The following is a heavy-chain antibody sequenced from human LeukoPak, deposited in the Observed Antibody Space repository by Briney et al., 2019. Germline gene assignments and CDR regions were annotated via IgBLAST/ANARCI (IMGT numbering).Heavy chain of an antibody. CDR2: ISTCNDNT. CDR3: AREVSGYSGYEGFDY. CDR1: GYTFINYG. J-gene: IGHJ4*02. D-gene: IGHD5-12*01. V-gene: IGHV1-18*01. Sequence: ASVKVSCKASGYTFINYGITWVRQASGQGPEWMGWISTCNDNTNYAQKLQGRVTMTTDTSTSTAYMELRSLRSDDTAVYYCAREVSGYSGYEGFDYWGQGTLVTVSS.